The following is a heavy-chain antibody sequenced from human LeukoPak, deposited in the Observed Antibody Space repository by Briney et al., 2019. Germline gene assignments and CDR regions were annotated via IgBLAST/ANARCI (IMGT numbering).Heavy chain of an antibody. CDR1: GGSISSGSYY. Sequence: SQTLSLTCTVSGGSISSGSYYWSWIRQPAGKGLEWIGRIYTSGSTNYNPSLKSRVTISVDTSKNQFSLKLSSVTAADTAVYYCARDPDCSSTSCYDPYYYGMDVWGQGTTVTVSS. CDR3: ARDPDCSSTSCYDPYYYGMDV. CDR2: IYTSGST. J-gene: IGHJ6*02. V-gene: IGHV4-61*02. D-gene: IGHD2-2*01.